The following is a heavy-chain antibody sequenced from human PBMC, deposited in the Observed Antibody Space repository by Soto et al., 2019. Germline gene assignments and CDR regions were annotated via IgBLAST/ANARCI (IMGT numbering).Heavy chain of an antibody. Sequence: QVHLQQWGAGLLKPSETLSLTCAVYGGSFSGYYWSWIRQSPGKGLEWIGEINHSGITNSNLSLKSRVAISVDTSKNQFSLKLRSVTAADTAVYYCARGISLIVEVQRDAPDKYYFDSWGQGTLVTVSS. V-gene: IGHV4-34*01. CDR3: ARGISLIVEVQRDAPDKYYFDS. CDR1: GGSFSGYY. J-gene: IGHJ4*02. CDR2: INHSGIT. D-gene: IGHD2-15*01.